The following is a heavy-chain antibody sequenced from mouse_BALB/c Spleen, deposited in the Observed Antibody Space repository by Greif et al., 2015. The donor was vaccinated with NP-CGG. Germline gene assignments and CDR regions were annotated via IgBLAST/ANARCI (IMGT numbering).Heavy chain of an antibody. CDR3: ARQGYGNFYAMDY. J-gene: IGHJ4*01. V-gene: IGHV5-6*01. CDR2: ISSGGSYT. Sequence: EVHLVESGGDLVKPGGSLKLSCAASGFTFSSYGMSWVRQTPDKRLEWVATISSGGSYTYYPDSVKGRFTISRDNAKNTLYLQMGSLKSEDTAMYYCARQGYGNFYAMDYWGQGTSVTVSS. CDR1: GFTFSSYG. D-gene: IGHD2-1*01.